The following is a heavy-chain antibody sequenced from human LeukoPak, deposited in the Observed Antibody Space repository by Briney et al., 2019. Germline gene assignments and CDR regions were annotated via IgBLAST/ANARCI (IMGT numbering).Heavy chain of an antibody. V-gene: IGHV3-21*01. CDR1: GFTFSSYA. D-gene: IGHD3-22*01. Sequence: GGSLRLSCAVSGFTFSSYAMSWVRQAPGKGLEWVSSISSSSSYIYYADSVKGRFTISRDNAKNSLYLQMNSLRAEDTAVYYCARDSYYYDSSGYYPFDYWGQGTLVTVSS. CDR3: ARDSYYYDSSGYYPFDY. CDR2: ISSSSSYI. J-gene: IGHJ4*02.